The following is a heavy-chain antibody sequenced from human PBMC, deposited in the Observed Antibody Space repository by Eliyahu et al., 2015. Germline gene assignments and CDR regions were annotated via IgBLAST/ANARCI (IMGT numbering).Heavy chain of an antibody. V-gene: IGHV3-21*06. CDR2: ISGPSTKI. CDR3: ARDIGLGFIGYVPLLYYYGLDV. J-gene: IGHJ6*02. CDR1: GFXFSSYN. Sequence: EMQLVESGGGLVKPGGSLRLSCVGSGFXFSSYNXNWFRQAPGKGLEWVSSISGPSTKILYTDSVKGRFTISRDNAKNSLYLQMNSLRVEDTAIYYCARDIGLGFIGYVPLLYYYGLDVWGQGTTVTVSS. D-gene: IGHD5-12*01.